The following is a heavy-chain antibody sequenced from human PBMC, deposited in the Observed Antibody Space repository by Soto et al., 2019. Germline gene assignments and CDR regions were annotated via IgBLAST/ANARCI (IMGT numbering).Heavy chain of an antibody. CDR1: GGAFSDYY. Sequence: SETLAHTCAHYGGAFSDYYWTGIRQPPGRGLEWIGEIHHSGSTNSNPSLKSRVTISLDTSKNQFSLKLSSVTAADAAVYYCASYGRGTYYYGYYFHHWGQ. J-gene: IGHJ4*01. CDR2: IHHSGST. V-gene: IGHV4-34*01. CDR3: ASYGRGTYYYGYYFHH. D-gene: IGHD3-10*01.